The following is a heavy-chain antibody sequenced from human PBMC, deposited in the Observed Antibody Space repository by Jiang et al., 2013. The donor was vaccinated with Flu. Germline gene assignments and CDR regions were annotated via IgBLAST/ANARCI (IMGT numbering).Heavy chain of an antibody. D-gene: IGHD5-24*01. CDR1: GFSLSTSGVG. V-gene: IGHV2-5*01. CDR3: AHRQRRDLATKGLDAFDI. CDR2: IYWNDDK. J-gene: IGHJ3*02. Sequence: CTFSGFSLSTSGVGVGWIRQPPGKALEWLALIYWNDDKRYSPSLKSRVTITKDTSKNQVVLRMTNMDPVDTATYYCAHRQRRDLATKGLDAFDIWGQGTMVTVSS.